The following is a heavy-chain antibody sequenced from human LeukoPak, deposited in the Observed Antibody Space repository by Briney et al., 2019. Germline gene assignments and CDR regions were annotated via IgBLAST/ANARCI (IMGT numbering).Heavy chain of an antibody. J-gene: IGHJ2*01. CDR1: GYTFTSHD. Sequence: ASVNVSCKASGYTFTSHDLNCVRHAPGQGLEWGGGRSTDSDDTGYAQNVQGRVSMTRDNSVGTVYMELRSLTSEDTAVYYCARGGAAADTSGCDQGGRETLVSVSS. D-gene: IGHD6-13*01. CDR3: ARGGAAADTSGCDQ. CDR2: RSTDSDDT. V-gene: IGHV1-8*01.